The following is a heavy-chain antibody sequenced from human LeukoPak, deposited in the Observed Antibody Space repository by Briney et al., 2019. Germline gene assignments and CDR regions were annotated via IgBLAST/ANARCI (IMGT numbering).Heavy chain of an antibody. CDR2: IYARGST. CDR3: ARDGTYYYDSSGPPTNFDI. Sequence: SQTLSLTCTVSGGSISSGSYYWIWIRQPAGKGLEWFGRIYARGSTNSNPSLKSRVTISVDTSQNQFALKLSAVPAEDTAVYYCARDGTYYYDSSGPPTNFDIWGQGTMDTVSS. D-gene: IGHD3-22*01. V-gene: IGHV4-61*02. CDR1: GGSISSGSYY. J-gene: IGHJ3*02.